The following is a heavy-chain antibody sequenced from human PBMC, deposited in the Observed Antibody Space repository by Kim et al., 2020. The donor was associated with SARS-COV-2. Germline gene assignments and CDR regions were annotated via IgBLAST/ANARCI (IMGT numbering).Heavy chain of an antibody. Sequence: GGSLRLSCAASGFKFSSYDMSWVRQAPGKGLEWVSAISGSDGSTYLADSVKGRFTISRDNSKNTLYLQMNSLRAEDTAVYYCAKEPYGDYGYWGQGTLVTVS. CDR1: GFKFSSYD. J-gene: IGHJ4*02. V-gene: IGHV3-23*01. CDR3: AKEPYGDYGY. D-gene: IGHD4-17*01. CDR2: ISGSDGST.